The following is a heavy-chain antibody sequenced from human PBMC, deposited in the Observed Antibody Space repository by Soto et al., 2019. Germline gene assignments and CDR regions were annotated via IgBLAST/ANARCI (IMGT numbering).Heavy chain of an antibody. D-gene: IGHD4-4*01. J-gene: IGHJ6*02. Sequence: SLIASCPSNSFPFLNHLTKCVLQAPSPAQVWVTVISYDGSHKYYADSVKGRFTISRDNSKNTVYLEMNSLRDEDTAVYYCAKRRGDHSNYSWGIDVWGQGTTVTSP. V-gene: IGHV3-30*18. CDR3: AKRRGDHSNYSWGIDV. CDR1: SFPFLNHL. CDR2: ISYDGSHK.